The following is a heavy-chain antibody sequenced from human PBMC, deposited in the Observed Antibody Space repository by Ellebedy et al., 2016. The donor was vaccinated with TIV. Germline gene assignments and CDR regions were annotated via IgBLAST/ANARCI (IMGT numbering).Heavy chain of an antibody. J-gene: IGHJ1*01. D-gene: IGHD6-6*01. CDR3: IFKGMSARLY. V-gene: IGHV3-53*01. Sequence: PGGSLRLSCAASGFTVHTNYMTWVRQAPGKGLEWVSVTYRGGSTYYADSVKGRFTVSRDNSKNTLFLQVNSLRAEDTAVYYCIFKGMSARLYWGQGTLVTVSS. CDR1: GFTVHTNY. CDR2: TYRGGST.